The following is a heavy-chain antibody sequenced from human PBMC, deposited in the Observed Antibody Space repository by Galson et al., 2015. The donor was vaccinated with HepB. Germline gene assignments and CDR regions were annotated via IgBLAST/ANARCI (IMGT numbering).Heavy chain of an antibody. CDR2: ISAYNGNT. Sequence: SVKVSCKASGYTFTSYGISWVRQAPGQGLEWMGWISAYNGNTNYAQKLQGRVTMTTDTSTGTAYMELRSLRSDDTAVYYCARDLLDSLEWLLRPEGDYYYMDVWGKGTTVTVSS. CDR3: ARDLLDSLEWLLRPEGDYYYMDV. CDR1: GYTFTSYG. J-gene: IGHJ6*03. D-gene: IGHD3-3*02. V-gene: IGHV1-18*01.